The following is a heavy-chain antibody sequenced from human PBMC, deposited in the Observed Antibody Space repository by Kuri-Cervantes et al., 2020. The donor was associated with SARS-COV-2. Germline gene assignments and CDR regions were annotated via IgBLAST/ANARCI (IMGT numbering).Heavy chain of an antibody. V-gene: IGHV3-23*05. CDR1: GFALSTYG. CDR3: AKDQYSSGWYPHY. Sequence: GGSLRLSCGASGFALSTYGMNWVRQAPGLGLEWVSSVSSSGKTQYADSVKGRFTVSRDNSKNTVFLQMNSLRAEDTAVYYCAKDQYSSGWYPHYWGQGILVTVSS. J-gene: IGHJ4*02. CDR2: VSSSGKT. D-gene: IGHD6-19*01.